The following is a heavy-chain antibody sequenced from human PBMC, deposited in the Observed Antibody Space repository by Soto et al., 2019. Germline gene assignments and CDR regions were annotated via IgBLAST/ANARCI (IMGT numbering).Heavy chain of an antibody. D-gene: IGHD3-3*01. CDR2: IIPIFGTA. V-gene: IGHV1-69*06. CDR1: GGTFSSYA. CDR3: ARLYYDFWSGSPRYAFDI. J-gene: IGHJ3*02. Sequence: SVKVSCKASGGTFSSYAISWVRQAPGQGLEWMGGIIPIFGTANYAQKFQGRVTITADKSTSTAYMELSSLRSEDTAVYYCARLYYDFWSGSPRYAFDIWGQGTMVTVSS.